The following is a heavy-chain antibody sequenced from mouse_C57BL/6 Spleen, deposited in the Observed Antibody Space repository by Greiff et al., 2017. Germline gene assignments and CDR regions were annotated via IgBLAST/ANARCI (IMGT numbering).Heavy chain of an antibody. J-gene: IGHJ2*01. V-gene: IGHV1-80*01. CDR2: IYPGDGDT. Sequence: VQLQQSGAELVKPGASVKISCKASGYAFSSYWMNWVKQRPGKGLEWIGQIYPGDGDTNYNGKFKGKATLTADKSSSTAYMQLSSLTSEDSAVYFCARTPHYYGSIYFDYWGQGTTLTVSS. CDR3: ARTPHYYGSIYFDY. CDR1: GYAFSSYW. D-gene: IGHD1-1*01.